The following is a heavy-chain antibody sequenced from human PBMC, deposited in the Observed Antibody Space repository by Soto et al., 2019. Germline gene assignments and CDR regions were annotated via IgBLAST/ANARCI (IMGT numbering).Heavy chain of an antibody. D-gene: IGHD3-22*01. Sequence: ASVKVSCKASGFTFTSSAVQWVRQARGQRLEWIGWIVVGSGNTNYAQKFQERVTITRDMSTSTAYMELSSLRSEDTAVYYCAAAVSGYYDSSGYYYPIYFDYWGQGTLVTVSS. CDR3: AAAVSGYYDSSGYYYPIYFDY. CDR1: GFTFTSSA. J-gene: IGHJ4*02. V-gene: IGHV1-58*01. CDR2: IVVGSGNT.